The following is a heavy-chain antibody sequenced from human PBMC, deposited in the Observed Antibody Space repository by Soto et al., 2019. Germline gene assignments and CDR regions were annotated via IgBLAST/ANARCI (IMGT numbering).Heavy chain of an antibody. CDR1: GYIFTSYD. V-gene: IGHV1-8*01. CDR2: MNPNSGNT. Sequence: GASVKVSCKASGYIFTSYDVNWVRQAPGQGLEWMGWMNPNSGNTGYVQKFQGRVTMTRDTSISTAYMELSSLRSEDTAVYYCARERTVAGNDYWGQGTLVTVSS. J-gene: IGHJ4*02. D-gene: IGHD6-19*01. CDR3: ARERTVAGNDY.